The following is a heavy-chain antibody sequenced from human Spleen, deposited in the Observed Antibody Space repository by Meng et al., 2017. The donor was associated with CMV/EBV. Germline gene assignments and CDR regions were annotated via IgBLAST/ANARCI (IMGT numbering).Heavy chain of an antibody. V-gene: IGHV3-7*01. Sequence: GESLKISCAASGFTFSRFWMTWVRQAPGKGLEWVANIKQDGSEKYYVDSVKGQFTISRDNAKNSLYLQMNSLRAEDTAVYYCARASGWYFDYWGQGTLVTVSS. J-gene: IGHJ4*02. CDR1: GFTFSRFW. D-gene: IGHD6-19*01. CDR3: ARASGWYFDY. CDR2: IKQDGSEK.